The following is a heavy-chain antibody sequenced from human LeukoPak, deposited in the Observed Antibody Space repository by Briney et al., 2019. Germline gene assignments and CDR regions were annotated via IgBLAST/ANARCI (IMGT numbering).Heavy chain of an antibody. CDR1: GFIFSNFV. J-gene: IGHJ4*02. CDR2: IPSDDNPT. Sequence: GGSLRLSCSASGFIFSNFVMHWVRQAPGKGLVWVARIPSDDNPTNYADSVQGRFTISRDNAKNTLYLHMNDLRVEDTAVCFCARDHYFKIDYWGQGTPVTVSS. V-gene: IGHV3-74*01. D-gene: IGHD2/OR15-2a*01. CDR3: ARDHYFKIDY.